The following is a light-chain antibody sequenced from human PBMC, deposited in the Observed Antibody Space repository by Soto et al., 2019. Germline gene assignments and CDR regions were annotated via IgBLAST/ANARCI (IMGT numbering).Light chain of an antibody. Sequence: DIQMTHSPASLSASVGDRVTISCRASQSIGRNLNWYQQKPGKAPTLLMFTSSNLQSGVPSRFSGSGSGTDFIFTISSLQPEDFATYYCQQSYSTPPTFGQGTKVDIK. CDR1: QSIGRN. CDR2: TSS. CDR3: QQSYSTPPT. J-gene: IGKJ1*01. V-gene: IGKV1-39*01.